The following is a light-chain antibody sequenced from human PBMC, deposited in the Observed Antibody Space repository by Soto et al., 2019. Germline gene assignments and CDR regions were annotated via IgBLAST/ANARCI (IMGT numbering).Light chain of an antibody. V-gene: IGLV2-14*03. J-gene: IGLJ2*01. CDR1: SSDVGGYNY. CDR3: SSSTSSTTRVV. Sequence: QSALTQPASVSGSPGQSITISCTGTSSDVGGYNYVSWYQQHPGEAPKLMIYDVTNRPSGVSNRLSGSKSGNTASLTISGLQAEDEADYYCSSSTSSTTRVVFAGGTKLTVL. CDR2: DVT.